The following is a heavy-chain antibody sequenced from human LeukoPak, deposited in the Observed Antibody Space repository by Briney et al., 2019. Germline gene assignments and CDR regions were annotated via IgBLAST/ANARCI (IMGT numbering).Heavy chain of an antibody. J-gene: IGHJ4*02. D-gene: IGHD3-10*01. CDR1: GFTFSRYG. CDR2: IRYDGSNK. Sequence: QSGGSLRLSCAASGFTFSRYGMHWVRHAPGKGLEWVAFIRYDGSNKYYADSVKGRFTISRDNSKNTLYLQMNSLRAEDTAVYYCARGPLYYYGSGSPDYWGQGTLVTDSS. CDR3: ARGPLYYYGSGSPDY. V-gene: IGHV3-30*02.